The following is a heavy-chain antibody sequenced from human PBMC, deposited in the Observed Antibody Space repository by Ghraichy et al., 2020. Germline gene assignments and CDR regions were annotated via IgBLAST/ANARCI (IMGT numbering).Heavy chain of an antibody. D-gene: IGHD4-11*01. J-gene: IGHJ5*02. CDR2: IYTSGST. Sequence: SETLSLTCTVSGGSISSYYWSWIRQPPGKGLEWIGYIYTSGSTNYNPSLKSRVTISVDTSKNQFSLKLSSVTAADTAVYYCARANVVTTVTTTSWFDPWGQGTLVTVSS. V-gene: IGHV4-4*09. CDR3: ARANVVTTVTTTSWFDP. CDR1: GGSISSYY.